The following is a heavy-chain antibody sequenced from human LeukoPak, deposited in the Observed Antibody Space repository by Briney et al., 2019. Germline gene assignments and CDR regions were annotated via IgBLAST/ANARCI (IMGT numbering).Heavy chain of an antibody. J-gene: IGHJ4*02. V-gene: IGHV1-2*02. D-gene: IGHD3-22*01. Sequence: GASVKVSCKASGYTFTGYYMHWVRQAPGQGLEWMGWINPNSGGTNYAQKFQGRVTMTRDTSISTAYMELSRLRSDDTAVYYCARDLRSWDYYDSSGYFPSDYWGQGTLVTVSS. CDR1: GYTFTGYY. CDR3: ARDLRSWDYYDSSGYFPSDY. CDR2: INPNSGGT.